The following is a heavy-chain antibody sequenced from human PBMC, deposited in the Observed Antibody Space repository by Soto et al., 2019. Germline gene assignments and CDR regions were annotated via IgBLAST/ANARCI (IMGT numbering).Heavy chain of an antibody. J-gene: IGHJ4*02. CDR2: IIPIFGTA. Sequence: PSVKASCKASGGTFSSYAISWVRQAPGQGLEWMGGIIPIFGTANYAQKFQGRVTITADESTSTAYMELSSLRSEDTAVYYCARDGPSYYYDSSGNYFDYWGQGTLVTVSS. CDR3: ARDGPSYYYDSSGNYFDY. D-gene: IGHD3-22*01. CDR1: GGTFSSYA. V-gene: IGHV1-69*13.